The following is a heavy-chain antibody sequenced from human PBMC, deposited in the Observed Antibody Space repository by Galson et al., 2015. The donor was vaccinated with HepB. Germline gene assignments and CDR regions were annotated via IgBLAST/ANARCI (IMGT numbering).Heavy chain of an antibody. CDR1: GFTFSSYA. CDR2: ISYDGSNK. CDR3: AKDYDFWSGYSYYFDY. Sequence: SLRLSCAASGFTFSSYAMHWVRQAPGKGLEWVAVISYDGSNKYYADSVKGRFTISRDNSKNTLYLQMNSLRAEDTAVYYCAKDYDFWSGYSYYFDYWGQGTLVTVSS. V-gene: IGHV3-30-3*01. D-gene: IGHD3-3*01. J-gene: IGHJ4*02.